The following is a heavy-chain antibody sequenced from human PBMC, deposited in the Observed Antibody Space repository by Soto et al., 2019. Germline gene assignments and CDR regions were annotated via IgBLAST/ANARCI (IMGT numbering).Heavy chain of an antibody. Sequence: GGSLRLSCAASGFAFSSYAMSWVRQAPGKGVEWVSVISGDAYSTYYADPVKGRFTISRDNSKNTLFLQMNSLRAEDTAVYYCANLLYCNYILTNSWGQGTLVTVSS. CDR1: GFAFSSYA. J-gene: IGHJ5*02. CDR2: ISGDAYST. CDR3: ANLLYCNYILTNS. D-gene: IGHD4-4*01. V-gene: IGHV3-23*01.